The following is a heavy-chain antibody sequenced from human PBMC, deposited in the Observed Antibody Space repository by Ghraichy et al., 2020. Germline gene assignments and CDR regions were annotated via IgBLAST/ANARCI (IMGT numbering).Heavy chain of an antibody. CDR1: GFTFSSYS. D-gene: IGHD6-19*01. CDR2: ISSSSTYI. V-gene: IGHV3-21*01. CDR3: ARDPRAYSSGWNDFDY. Sequence: GGPLRLSCAASGFTFSSYSMNWVRQAPGKGLEWVSSISSSSTYIYLADSVKGRFTISRDNAKNSLYLQMNSLRAEDTAVYYCARDPRAYSSGWNDFDYWGQGTLVTVSS. J-gene: IGHJ4*02.